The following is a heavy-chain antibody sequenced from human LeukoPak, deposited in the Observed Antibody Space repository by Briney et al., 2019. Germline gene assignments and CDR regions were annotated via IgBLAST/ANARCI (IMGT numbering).Heavy chain of an antibody. Sequence: GGSLRLSCAASGFTFSSYSMNWVRQAPGKGLEWVSSISSSSSYIYYADSVKGRFTISRDNAKNSLYLQMNSLRAEDTAVYYCASGPCSSSSIYFQHWGQGTLVTVSS. V-gene: IGHV3-21*01. J-gene: IGHJ1*01. CDR2: ISSSSSYI. CDR3: ASGPCSSSSIYFQH. CDR1: GFTFSSYS. D-gene: IGHD6-6*01.